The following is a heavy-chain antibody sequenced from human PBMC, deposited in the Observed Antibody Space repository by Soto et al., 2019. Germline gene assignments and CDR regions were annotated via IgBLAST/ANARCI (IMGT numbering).Heavy chain of an antibody. CDR2: IYHSGST. D-gene: IGHD6-6*01. CDR3: AGGIAARPLGY. CDR1: GGSISSGGSS. Sequence: QLQLQESGSGLVKPSQTLSLTCAVSGGSISSGGSSWSWIRQPPGKGLEWIWYIYHSGSTYYNPSLKSRVTISVDRSKNQFSLKLSSVTAADTAVYYCAGGIAARPLGYWGQGTLVTVSS. V-gene: IGHV4-30-2*01. J-gene: IGHJ4*02.